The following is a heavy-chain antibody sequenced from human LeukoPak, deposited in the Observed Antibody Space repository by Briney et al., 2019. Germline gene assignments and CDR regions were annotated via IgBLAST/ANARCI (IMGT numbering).Heavy chain of an antibody. Sequence: SETLSLTCAVYGGSFSGYSWSWIRQPPRKGLEWIGEINHSGSTNYNPSPRSRVTISVDTSKNQFSLKLISVTAADTAVYYCASLNWGYAPPNDYWGQGTLVTVSS. CDR3: ASLNWGYAPPNDY. V-gene: IGHV4-34*01. D-gene: IGHD7-27*01. CDR1: GGSFSGYS. CDR2: INHSGST. J-gene: IGHJ4*02.